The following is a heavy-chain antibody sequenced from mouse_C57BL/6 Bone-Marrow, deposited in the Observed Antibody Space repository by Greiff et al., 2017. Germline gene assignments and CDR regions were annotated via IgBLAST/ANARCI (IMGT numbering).Heavy chain of an antibody. CDR3: ARDSSGPCDY. CDR1: GYTFTSYW. D-gene: IGHD3-2*02. V-gene: IGHV1-55*01. CDR2: IYPGSGST. Sequence: QVQLKQSGAELVKPGASVKMSCKASGYTFTSYWITWVKQRPGQGLEWIGDIYPGSGSTNYNEKFKSKATLTVDTSSSTAYMQLSSLTSEDSAVYYCARDSSGPCDYWGQGTTLTVSS. J-gene: IGHJ2*01.